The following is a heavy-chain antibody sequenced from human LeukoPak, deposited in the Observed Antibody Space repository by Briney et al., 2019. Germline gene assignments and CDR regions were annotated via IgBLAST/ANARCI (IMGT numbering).Heavy chain of an antibody. V-gene: IGHV1-2*02. Sequence: GASVKVSCKASGYTFTGYYMHWARQAPGQGLEWMGWINPNSGGTNYAQKFQSRVTMTRDTSISTAYMELSRLRSDDTAVYYCARDGSGGWYGNWFDPWGQGTLVTVSP. CDR1: GYTFTGYY. CDR3: ARDGSGGWYGNWFDP. J-gene: IGHJ5*02. D-gene: IGHD6-19*01. CDR2: INPNSGGT.